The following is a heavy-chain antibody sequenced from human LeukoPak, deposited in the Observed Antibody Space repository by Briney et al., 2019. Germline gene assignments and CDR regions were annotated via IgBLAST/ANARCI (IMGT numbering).Heavy chain of an antibody. J-gene: IGHJ4*02. CDR3: GRLRAFYFDY. Sequence: GGSLRLYCTASGFIFSNHGMLWVRQAPGKGLEWVAVIWYDGSDKFYADSVKGRFTISRDNSKNTLYLQMNSLRAEDTAVYYCGRLRAFYFDYWGLGTLVTVSS. CDR1: GFIFSNHG. D-gene: IGHD5-12*01. V-gene: IGHV3-33*01. CDR2: IWYDGSDK.